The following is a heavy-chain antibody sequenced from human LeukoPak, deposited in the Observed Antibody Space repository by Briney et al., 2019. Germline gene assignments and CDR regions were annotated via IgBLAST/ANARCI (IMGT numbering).Heavy chain of an antibody. J-gene: IGHJ5*02. D-gene: IGHD2-15*01. V-gene: IGHV4-4*07. Sequence: SETLSLTCTVSGGSISSYYWSWIRQPARKGPEWIGRIYTSGSTNYNPSFKSRVTMSVDTSKNQFSLKLSSVTAADTAVYYCARDPGSGRLGGNWFDPWGQGTLVTVSS. CDR2: IYTSGST. CDR1: GGSISSYY. CDR3: ARDPGSGRLGGNWFDP.